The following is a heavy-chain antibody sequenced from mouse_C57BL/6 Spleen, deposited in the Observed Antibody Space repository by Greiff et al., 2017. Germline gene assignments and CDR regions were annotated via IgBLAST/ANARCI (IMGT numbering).Heavy chain of an antibody. CDR3: ARGYEGYYWVAY. CDR1: GYTFTSYG. D-gene: IGHD2-3*01. V-gene: IGHV1-81*01. J-gene: IGHJ3*01. Sequence: VQLQQSGAELARPGASVKLSCKASGYTFTSYGISWVKQRTGQGLEWIGEIYPRSGNTYYNEKFKGKATLTADKSASPAYMELRSLTSEDSAVYLCARGYEGYYWVAYWGQGTLVTVAA. CDR2: IYPRSGNT.